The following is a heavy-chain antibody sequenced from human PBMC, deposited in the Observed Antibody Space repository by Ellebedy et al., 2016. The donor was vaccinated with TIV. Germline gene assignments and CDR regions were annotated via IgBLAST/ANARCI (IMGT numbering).Heavy chain of an antibody. V-gene: IGHV1-8*01. CDR2: MSTNNGNT. D-gene: IGHD6-13*01. J-gene: IGHJ4*02. CDR1: GYTFTTYD. Sequence: AASVKVSCKASGYTFTTYDINWVRQDTGQGLEWMGWMSTNNGNTGYAQKFQGRVTMTRDTSISTAYMELSTLTSEDTAVYYCARASDSSTYRPFDYWGQGILVTVSS. CDR3: ARASDSSTYRPFDY.